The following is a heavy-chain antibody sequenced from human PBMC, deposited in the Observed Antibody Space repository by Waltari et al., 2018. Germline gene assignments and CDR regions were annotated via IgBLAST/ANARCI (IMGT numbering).Heavy chain of an antibody. Sequence: VQLVESGGALVQPGGSLGLSCVGSGFTFGSDWMHGARQVPGKGLIWVSRIKTDGSTADYVDSVKGRFTISRDNADNTMYLQMNSLRAEDTAVYYCARGGSGGTYGLFDYWGQGTLVTVSS. CDR1: GFTFGSDW. V-gene: IGHV3-74*01. CDR3: ARGGSGGTYGLFDY. CDR2: IKTDGSTA. D-gene: IGHD2-15*01. J-gene: IGHJ4*02.